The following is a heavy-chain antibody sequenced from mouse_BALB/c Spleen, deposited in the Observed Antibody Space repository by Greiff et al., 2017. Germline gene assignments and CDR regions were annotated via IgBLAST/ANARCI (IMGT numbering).Heavy chain of an antibody. CDR3: ARGTTVVARDWYFEV. J-gene: IGHJ1*01. Sequence: QVQLKESGPGLVAPSQSLSITCTVSGFSLTSYGVHWVRQPPGKGLEWLGVIWAGGSTNYNSALMSRLSISKDNSKSQVFLKMNSLQTDDTAMYYCARGTTVVARDWYFEVWGVGTTVTVSS. CDR2: IWAGGST. CDR1: GFSLTSYG. V-gene: IGHV2-9*02. D-gene: IGHD1-1*01.